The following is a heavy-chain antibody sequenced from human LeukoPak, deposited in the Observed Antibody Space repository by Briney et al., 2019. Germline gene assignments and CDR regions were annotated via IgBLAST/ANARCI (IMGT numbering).Heavy chain of an antibody. V-gene: IGHV3-48*01. D-gene: IGHD6-6*01. J-gene: IGHJ4*02. CDR3: ARDGGSTSSNY. CDR1: GFPFSTYS. CDR2: ISTGGGTI. Sequence: GGSLRLSCAASGFPFSTYSMNWVRQAPGKGLEWISYISTGGGTIYYADSVRGRFTISRDNAKNSVYLQMNSLRAEDTAVYYCARDGGSTSSNYWGQGTLVTVSS.